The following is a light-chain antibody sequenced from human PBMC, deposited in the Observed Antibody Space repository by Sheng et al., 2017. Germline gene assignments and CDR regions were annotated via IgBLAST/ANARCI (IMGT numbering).Light chain of an antibody. CDR2: KAS. J-gene: IGKJ1*01. CDR3: QQYDTYSKT. Sequence: DIQMTQSPSTLSASVGDRVTITCRASQSISSWLAWYQQKPGKAPKLLIYKASNLESGVPSRFSGSGSGTEFTLTISSLQPDDFATYFCQQYDTYSKTSGQGTKVEIK. CDR1: QSISSW. V-gene: IGKV1-5*03.